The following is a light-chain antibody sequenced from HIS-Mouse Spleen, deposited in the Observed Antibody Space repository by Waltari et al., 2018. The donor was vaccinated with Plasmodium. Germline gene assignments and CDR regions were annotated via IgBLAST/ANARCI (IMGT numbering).Light chain of an antibody. J-gene: IGKJ2*01. Sequence: EIVLTQSPGTLSLSPGERATLPCRASQSVCSSYLACYQKKPGQPPRLLIEGASSRATSIPDRFSSSWSGTDFTLTISRLEPEYFAVYYWQQYGSSPYTFGQGTKLEIK. CDR1: QSVCSSY. CDR2: GAS. CDR3: QQYGSSPYT. V-gene: IGKV3-20*01.